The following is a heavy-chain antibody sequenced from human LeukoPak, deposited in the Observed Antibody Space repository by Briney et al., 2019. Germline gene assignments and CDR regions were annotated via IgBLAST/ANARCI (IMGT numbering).Heavy chain of an antibody. V-gene: IGHV3-30*18. D-gene: IGHD6-19*01. CDR1: GFTFRSFG. CDR2: ISHDGDGK. Sequence: GGSLRLSCAASGFTFRSFGMQWVRQVPGQGLEWVGLISHDGDGKYYADSVKGRFTISRDNYKNTLYLQMDSLRAEDTAVYYCAKDHSSAWHLDYWGQGTLVTVSS. CDR3: AKDHSSAWHLDY. J-gene: IGHJ4*02.